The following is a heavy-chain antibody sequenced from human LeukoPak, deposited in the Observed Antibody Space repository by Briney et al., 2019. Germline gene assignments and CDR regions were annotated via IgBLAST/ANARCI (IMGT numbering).Heavy chain of an antibody. D-gene: IGHD3-16*01. CDR3: ARSPGGYYYYYGMDV. Sequence: GGSLRLSCAASGFTFSSYAMGWVRQAPGKGLEWVSAISGSGGSTYYADSVKGRFTISRDNSKNTLYLQMNSLRAEDTAVYYCARSPGGYYYYYGMDVWGQGTTVTVSS. J-gene: IGHJ6*02. V-gene: IGHV3-23*01. CDR2: ISGSGGST. CDR1: GFTFSSYA.